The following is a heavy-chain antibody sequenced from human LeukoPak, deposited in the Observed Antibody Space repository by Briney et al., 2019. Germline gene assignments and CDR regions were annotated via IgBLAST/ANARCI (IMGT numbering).Heavy chain of an antibody. CDR2: INPNRGDT. D-gene: IGHD6-19*01. V-gene: IGHV1-2*02. CDR1: GYTFTGYL. J-gene: IGHJ4*02. Sequence: ASVKVSCKASGYTFTGYLVHWGRQAPGQGLEWIGWINPNRGDTEYAQTFQGRVTMTRDASITTAYMELSRLRYDDTAVYYCARGLRDNNGWYHVGYWGQGTLVTVSS. CDR3: ARGLRDNNGWYHVGY.